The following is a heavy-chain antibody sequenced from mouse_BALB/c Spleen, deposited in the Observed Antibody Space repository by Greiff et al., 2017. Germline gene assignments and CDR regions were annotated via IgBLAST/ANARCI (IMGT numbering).Heavy chain of an antibody. J-gene: IGHJ4*01. Sequence: VQLQQSGAELAKPGASVKMSCKASGYTFTSYWMHWVKQRPGQGLEWIGYINPSTGYTEYNQKFKDKATLTADKSSSTAYMQLSSLTSEDSAVYYCARGLRQLGLSYAMDYWGQGTSVTVSS. CDR2: INPSTGYT. CDR3: ARGLRQLGLSYAMDY. V-gene: IGHV1-7*01. D-gene: IGHD3-2*01. CDR1: GYTFTSYW.